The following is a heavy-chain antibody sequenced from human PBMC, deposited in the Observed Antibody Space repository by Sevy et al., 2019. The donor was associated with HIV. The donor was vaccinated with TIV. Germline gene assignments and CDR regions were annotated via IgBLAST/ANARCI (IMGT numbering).Heavy chain of an antibody. Sequence: GGSLRLSCAASGFIFSNYGMHWVRQAPGKGLEWVAVVSYDGSTKCYTGSVRGRFSISRDNSKNTVYLQMNSLRVEDRAVYYCAKGSKATGSALDIWGQGTMVTVSS. CDR1: GFIFSNYG. CDR3: AKGSKATGSALDI. V-gene: IGHV3-30*18. D-gene: IGHD1-1*01. J-gene: IGHJ3*02. CDR2: VSYDGSTK.